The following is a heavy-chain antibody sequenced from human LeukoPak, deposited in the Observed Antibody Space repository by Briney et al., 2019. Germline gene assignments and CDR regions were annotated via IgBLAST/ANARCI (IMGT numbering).Heavy chain of an antibody. J-gene: IGHJ6*02. CDR1: GGSVRSDISH. Sequence: PSETLSLTCSVSGGSVRSDISHWSWIRQPPGKGLEWIGEINHSGSTNYNPSLKSRVTISVDTSKNQFSLKLSSVTAADTAVYYCARAPRYYYYGMDVWGQGTTVTVSS. CDR3: ARAPRYYYYGMDV. V-gene: IGHV4-34*01. CDR2: INHSGST.